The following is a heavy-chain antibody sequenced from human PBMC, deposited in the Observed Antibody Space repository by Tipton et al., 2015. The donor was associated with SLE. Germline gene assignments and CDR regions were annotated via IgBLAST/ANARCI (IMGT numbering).Heavy chain of an antibody. V-gene: IGHV1-2*06. CDR3: ARPRKLVGANWFDP. J-gene: IGHJ5*02. Sequence: QVQLVQSGAEEKKPGASVKVSCKASGYTFTGYYMHWVRQAPGQGLEWMGRINPNSGGPNYAQKFQGRGNMTRDTSISTAYMELGRLRSDDTAVYYCARPRKLVGANWFDPWGQGTLVTVSS. D-gene: IGHD1-26*01. CDR2: INPNSGGP. CDR1: GYTFTGYY.